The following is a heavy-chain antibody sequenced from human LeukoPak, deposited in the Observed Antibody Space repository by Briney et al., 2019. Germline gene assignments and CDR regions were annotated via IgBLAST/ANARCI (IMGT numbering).Heavy chain of an antibody. CDR2: IYSGGSP. D-gene: IGHD3-3*02. V-gene: IGHV3-66*01. Sequence: GGSLRLSCAASGFTVGDNYINWVRQAPGKGLQWVSVIYSGGSPYHLDSVEGRFIISSDNSKNTVYLQMNSLRDEDTALYYCARDSPISDALDIWGQGTMVTVSS. J-gene: IGHJ3*02. CDR3: ARDSPISDALDI. CDR1: GFTVGDNY.